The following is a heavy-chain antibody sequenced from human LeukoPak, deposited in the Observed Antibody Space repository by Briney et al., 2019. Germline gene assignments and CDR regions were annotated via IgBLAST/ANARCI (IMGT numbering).Heavy chain of an antibody. D-gene: IGHD2-2*02. Sequence: GGSLRLSCAASGFTFSSYAMSWVRQAPGKGLEWVANIKQDGSEKYYVDSVKGRFTISRDNAKNSLYLQMNSLRAEDTAVYYCARDMDDIVVVPAAIRPFDYWGQGTLVTVSS. CDR3: ARDMDDIVVVPAAIRPFDY. V-gene: IGHV3-7*01. J-gene: IGHJ4*02. CDR1: GFTFSSYA. CDR2: IKQDGSEK.